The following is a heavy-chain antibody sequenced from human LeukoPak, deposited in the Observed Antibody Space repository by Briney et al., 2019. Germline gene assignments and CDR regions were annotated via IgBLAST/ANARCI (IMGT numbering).Heavy chain of an antibody. J-gene: IGHJ4*02. CDR2: ISWNSGSI. CDR3: ARVTVGATSGIFFDY. Sequence: GRSLRLSCAASGFTFDDYAMHWVRQAPGKGLEWVSGISWNSGSIGYADSVKGRFTISRDNAKNSLYLQMNSLRAEDTAVYYCARVTVGATSGIFFDYWGQGTLVTVSS. D-gene: IGHD1-26*01. V-gene: IGHV3-9*01. CDR1: GFTFDDYA.